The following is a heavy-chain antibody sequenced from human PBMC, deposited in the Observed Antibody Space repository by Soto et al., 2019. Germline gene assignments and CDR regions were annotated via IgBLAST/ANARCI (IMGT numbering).Heavy chain of an antibody. CDR1: GYIFAGYY. V-gene: IGHV1-2*02. CDR3: ARDLSVVGVPDY. CDR2: INSNSGST. J-gene: IGHJ4*02. Sequence: ASVKVSCKASGYIFAGYYIHWVRQAPGQGLEWVGWINSNSGSTNYVQKFQGRVTMTRDTSISTAYMELSRLRSDDTAVYYCARDLSVVGVPDYWGQGTLVTVSS. D-gene: IGHD2-15*01.